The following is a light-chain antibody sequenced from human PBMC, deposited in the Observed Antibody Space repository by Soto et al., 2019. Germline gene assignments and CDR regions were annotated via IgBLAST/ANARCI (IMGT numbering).Light chain of an antibody. J-gene: IGKJ4*01. CDR1: QSISSY. CDR2: AAS. CDR3: EQSYSTLPT. V-gene: IGKV1-39*01. Sequence: DIQMTQSPSSLSASVGDRVTITCRASQSISSYLNWYQQKPGKAPKLLIYAASRLQSGVPSRFSGRRSGTDFTLTISSLQPEDFATYYCEQSYSTLPTFGGGTKVEIK.